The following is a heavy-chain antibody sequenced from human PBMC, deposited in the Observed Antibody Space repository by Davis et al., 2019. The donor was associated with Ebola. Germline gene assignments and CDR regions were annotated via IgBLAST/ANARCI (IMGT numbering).Heavy chain of an antibody. D-gene: IGHD4-17*01. CDR1: GFSFSSYR. J-gene: IGHJ4*02. CDR3: ARSRGSTVTPFDY. V-gene: IGHV3-48*02. Sequence: PGGSLRLSCAASGFSFSSYRMNWVRQAPGKGLEWVSYISSSSPTIYFADSVKGRFTISRDNAKDSLYLQMTSLRDEDTAVYYCARSRGSTVTPFDYWGQGTLVIVSS. CDR2: ISSSSPTI.